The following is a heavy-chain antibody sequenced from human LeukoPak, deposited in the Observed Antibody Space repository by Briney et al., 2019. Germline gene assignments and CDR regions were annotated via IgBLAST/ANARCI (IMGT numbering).Heavy chain of an antibody. CDR1: GFTFSSYA. D-gene: IGHD6-19*01. J-gene: IGHJ4*02. Sequence: PGGSLRLSCSASGFTFSSYAMHWVRQAPGKGLEYVSAISSNGGSTYYADSVKGRFTISRDNSKDTLYLQMSSLRAEDTAVYYCVKDEYSSGWYPLDYWGQGTLVTVSS. CDR3: VKDEYSSGWYPLDY. CDR2: ISSNGGST. V-gene: IGHV3-64D*06.